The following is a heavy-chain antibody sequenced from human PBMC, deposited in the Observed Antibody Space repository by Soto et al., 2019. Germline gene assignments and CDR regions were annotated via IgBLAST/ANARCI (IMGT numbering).Heavy chain of an antibody. CDR1: GGSISSYY. J-gene: IGHJ4*02. D-gene: IGHD1-7*01. CDR3: ARDPGIIGTTDYFDY. V-gene: IGHV4-59*01. CDR2: IYHSGST. Sequence: PAETLSLTCTVAGGSISSYYCNFIRHAPGNKLEWIGYIYHSGSTNYNPSLKSRVTISIDTSKNQFSLKVTSVTAADTAVYYCARDPGIIGTTDYFDYWGQGTLVTVSS.